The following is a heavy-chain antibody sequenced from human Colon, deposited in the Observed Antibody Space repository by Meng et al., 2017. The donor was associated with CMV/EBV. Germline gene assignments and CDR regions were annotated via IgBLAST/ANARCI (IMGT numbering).Heavy chain of an antibody. CDR2: INSDGSST. J-gene: IGHJ3*02. CDR1: GFTFSSYW. V-gene: IGHV3-74*01. CDR3: ARDREVVPAEGFDI. D-gene: IGHD2-2*01. Sequence: RGSLRLSCAASGFTFSSYWMHWVRQAPGKGLVWVSRINSDGSSTSYADSVKGRFTISRDNAKNTLYLQMNSLRAEDTAVYYCARDREVVPAEGFDIWGQGTMVTVSS.